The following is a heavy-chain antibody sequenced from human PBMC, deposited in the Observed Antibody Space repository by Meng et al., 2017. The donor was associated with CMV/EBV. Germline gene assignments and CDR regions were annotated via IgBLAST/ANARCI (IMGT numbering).Heavy chain of an antibody. CDR1: GYTFTTYD. D-gene: IGHD1-26*01. Sequence: ASVQVSCKASGYTFTTYDINWVRQATGQGLEWMGRMSPNSGNTAYAQKFQGRVTITRKTSISTAYMELSSLRSEDTAVYYCARDLTLPQFFYGMDVWGQGTTVTVSS. J-gene: IGHJ6*02. CDR2: MSPNSGNT. V-gene: IGHV1-8*03. CDR3: ARDLTLPQFFYGMDV.